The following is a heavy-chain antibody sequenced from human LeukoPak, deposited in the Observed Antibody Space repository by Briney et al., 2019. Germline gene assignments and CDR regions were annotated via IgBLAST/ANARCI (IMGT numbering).Heavy chain of an antibody. J-gene: IGHJ4*02. CDR1: GGSISSYH. Sequence: SETLSLTCTVSGGSISSYHWSWIRQPPGKGLEWIGYISYSGTTNYNPSLESRVTMSVDMSENHISLRLTSVTAADTAVYYCAREGGPYRPLDYSGQGTLVTVSS. CDR3: AREGGPYRPLDY. CDR2: ISYSGTT. V-gene: IGHV4-59*12.